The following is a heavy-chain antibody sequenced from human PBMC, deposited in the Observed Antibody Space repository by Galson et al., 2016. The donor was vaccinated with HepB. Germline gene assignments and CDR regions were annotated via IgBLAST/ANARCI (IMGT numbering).Heavy chain of an antibody. V-gene: IGHV3-13*04. CDR3: ARDPTGNWYFDL. Sequence: SLRLSCAASGFTFGSNDMHWVRQATGKGLEWVSAIDTAGDTYYPGSVKGRFTISRENAKDSLYLQMNSLRAGDTAVYHCARDPTGNWYFDLWGRGTLVTVSS. CDR1: GFTFGSND. CDR2: IDTAGDT. D-gene: IGHD4-17*01. J-gene: IGHJ2*01.